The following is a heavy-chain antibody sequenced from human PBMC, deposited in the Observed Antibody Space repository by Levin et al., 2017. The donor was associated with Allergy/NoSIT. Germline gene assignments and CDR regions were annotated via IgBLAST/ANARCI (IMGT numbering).Heavy chain of an antibody. Sequence: GESLKISCAASGFTFSSYEMNWVRQAPGKGLEWVSYISSSGSSIYYADSVKGRFTISRDNAKNSLYLQMNSLRAEDTAVYYCASTDGDYAPFYGMDVWGQGTTVTVSS. CDR1: GFTFSSYE. V-gene: IGHV3-48*03. J-gene: IGHJ6*02. CDR2: ISSSGSSI. D-gene: IGHD4-17*01. CDR3: ASTDGDYAPFYGMDV.